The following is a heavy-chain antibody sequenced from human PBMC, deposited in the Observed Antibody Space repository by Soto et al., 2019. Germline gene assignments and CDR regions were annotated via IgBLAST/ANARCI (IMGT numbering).Heavy chain of an antibody. D-gene: IGHD3-3*02. CDR1: GFTFSSYA. J-gene: IGHJ5*02. V-gene: IGHV3-30-3*01. Sequence: GGSLRLSCAASGFTFSSYAMHWVRQAPGKGLEWVAVISYDGSNKYYADSVKGRFTISRDNSKNTLYLQMNSLRAEDTAVYYCARDGGGRFVLANWFDPWGQGT. CDR3: ARDGGGRFVLANWFDP. CDR2: ISYDGSNK.